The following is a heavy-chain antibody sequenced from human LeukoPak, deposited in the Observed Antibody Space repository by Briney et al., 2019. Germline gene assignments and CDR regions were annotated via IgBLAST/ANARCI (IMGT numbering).Heavy chain of an antibody. CDR2: ISGSGRSI. CDR3: ARVLDFYESSGHDY. J-gene: IGHJ4*02. CDR1: EFTFSNYG. Sequence: GGSLRLSCAASEFTFSNYGMNWVRQAPGKGLEWVSYISGSGRSIYYADSVKGRFTISRDNAKNSLYLQMNTLRAEDTAVYYCARVLDFYESSGHDYWGQGTLVTVSS. V-gene: IGHV3-48*03. D-gene: IGHD3-22*01.